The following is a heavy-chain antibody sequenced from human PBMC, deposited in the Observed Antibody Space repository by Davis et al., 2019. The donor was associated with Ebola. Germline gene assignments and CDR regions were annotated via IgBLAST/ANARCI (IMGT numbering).Heavy chain of an antibody. D-gene: IGHD6-19*01. Sequence: GESLKISCAASGFTFNNYAMAWVRQAPGKGPEWVAIIRGSGDGTYSAYADSVKGRFSISRDNSKNTLFLQMNSLRAEDTAVYHCAKGSIAVALFDCWGQGTLVTVSS. J-gene: IGHJ4*02. CDR3: AKGSIAVALFDC. CDR2: IRGSGDGT. V-gene: IGHV3-23*01. CDR1: GFTFNNYA.